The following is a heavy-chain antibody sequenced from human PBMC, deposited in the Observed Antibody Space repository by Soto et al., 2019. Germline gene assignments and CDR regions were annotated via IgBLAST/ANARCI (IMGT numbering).Heavy chain of an antibody. V-gene: IGHV5-10-1*01. D-gene: IGHD6-6*01. CDR1: GYSFTSYW. Sequence: GAALTISCKGSGYSFTSYWIIWLRQIPGKGLEGMGSMDPSDSYTNYSTSFQGHVTISADKSISTAYLQWSSLKASDTAMYYCARLMAARYYYYYGMDVWGQGTTVTVSS. CDR3: ARLMAARYYYYYGMDV. J-gene: IGHJ6*02. CDR2: MDPSDSYT.